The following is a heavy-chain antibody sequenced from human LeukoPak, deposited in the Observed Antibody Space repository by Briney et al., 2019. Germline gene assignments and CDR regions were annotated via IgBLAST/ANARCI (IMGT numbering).Heavy chain of an antibody. Sequence: GGSLRLSCVASGLTFRSTAMNWVRQAPGTGLEWVSTITGRGSSTYYADSVKGRFTISRDNSKNTLYLQMNSLRGEDTAVYYCATLSPHDYGSGSYCKLWGQGTLVTVSS. J-gene: IGHJ4*02. CDR1: GLTFRSTA. V-gene: IGHV3-23*01. CDR2: ITGRGSST. CDR3: ATLSPHDYGSGSYCKL. D-gene: IGHD3-10*01.